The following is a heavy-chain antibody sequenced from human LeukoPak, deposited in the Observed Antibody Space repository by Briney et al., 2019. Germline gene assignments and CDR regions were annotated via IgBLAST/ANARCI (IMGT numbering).Heavy chain of an antibody. CDR1: GFTFDDYA. CDR3: AKDTHYYDFWSGYYDFDY. CDR2: ISWDGGST. J-gene: IGHJ4*02. V-gene: IGHV3-43D*03. D-gene: IGHD3-3*01. Sequence: GWSLRLSCAASGFTFDDYAMHWVRQAPGKGLEWVSLISWDGGSTYYADSVKGRFTISRDNSKNSLYLQMNSLRAEDTALYYCAKDTHYYDFWSGYYDFDYWGQGTLVTVSS.